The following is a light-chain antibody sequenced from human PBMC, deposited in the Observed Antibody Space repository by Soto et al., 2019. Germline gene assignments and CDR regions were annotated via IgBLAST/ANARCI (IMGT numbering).Light chain of an antibody. Sequence: SVLTQPASVSGSPGQSITISCAGTSSDIGIYNYVSWYQQHPGKAPKLMIYEVSNRPSGVSHRFSGSKSGNTASLTISGLQAEDEADYYCSSYTTSSTLVFGTGTKGTVL. CDR1: SSDIGIYNY. V-gene: IGLV2-14*01. CDR2: EVS. CDR3: SSYTTSSTLV. J-gene: IGLJ1*01.